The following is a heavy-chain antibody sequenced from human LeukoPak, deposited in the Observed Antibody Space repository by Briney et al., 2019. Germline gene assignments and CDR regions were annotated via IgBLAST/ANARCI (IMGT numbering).Heavy chain of an antibody. Sequence: GGSLRLSCATSGFTFSTSDMHWVRQAPGKGLEWVAFIRYDGSNKYYADSVKGRFTISRDNSKNTLYLQMNSLRAEDTAVYYCAKDGEAPYYYGSGSSANYYFDYWGQGTLVTVSS. CDR2: IRYDGSNK. V-gene: IGHV3-30*02. CDR3: AKDGEAPYYYGSGSSANYYFDY. D-gene: IGHD3-10*01. CDR1: GFTFSTSD. J-gene: IGHJ4*02.